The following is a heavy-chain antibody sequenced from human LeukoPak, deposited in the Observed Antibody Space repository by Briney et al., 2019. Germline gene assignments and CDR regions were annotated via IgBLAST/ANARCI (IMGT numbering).Heavy chain of an antibody. Sequence: ASVKVSCKTSGYTFSTYGIDWVRQAPGQGPEWMAWISVYNGNTNFAQKSQGRVTLTTDTSTSTAYMELRSLRSDDTAVYYCAILGGSFEHWGQGTLVTVSS. J-gene: IGHJ4*02. CDR1: GYTFSTYG. D-gene: IGHD1-26*01. CDR3: AILGGSFEH. CDR2: ISVYNGNT. V-gene: IGHV1-18*01.